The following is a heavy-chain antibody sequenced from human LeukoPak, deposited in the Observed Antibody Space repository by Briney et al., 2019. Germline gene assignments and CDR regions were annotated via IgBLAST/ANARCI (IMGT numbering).Heavy chain of an antibody. D-gene: IGHD3-9*01. CDR2: IYYSGST. CDR3: ARLRYYDILTGYYGFDY. V-gene: IGHV4-59*08. J-gene: IGHJ4*02. Sequence: PSETLSLTCTVSGGSISSYYWSWIRQHPGKGLEWIGYIYYSGSTYYNPSLKSRVTISVDTSKNQFSLKLSSVTAADTAVYYCARLRYYDILTGYYGFDYWGQGTLVTVSS. CDR1: GGSISSYY.